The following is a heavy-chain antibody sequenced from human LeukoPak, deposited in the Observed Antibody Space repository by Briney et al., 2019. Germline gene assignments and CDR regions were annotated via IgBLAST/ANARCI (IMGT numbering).Heavy chain of an antibody. CDR2: ISWDGGVT. Sequence: GGSLRLSCAASGFTFDDHTMHLVRQAPGKGLEWVSLISWDGGVTKYVGSVKGRFTISRDNSKNSLYLQMNSLRTGDTALYYCAKSDHRGDGFNYDYWGQGTLVTVSS. J-gene: IGHJ4*02. CDR1: GFTFDDHT. CDR3: AKSDHRGDGFNYDY. D-gene: IGHD5-24*01. V-gene: IGHV3-43*01.